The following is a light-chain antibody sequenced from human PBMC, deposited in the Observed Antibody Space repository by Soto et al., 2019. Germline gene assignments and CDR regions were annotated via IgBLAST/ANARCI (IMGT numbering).Light chain of an antibody. CDR1: QSVSSD. CDR3: QQYDNWPQT. J-gene: IGKJ1*01. Sequence: IVMTQSPATLSVSPWERATLSCRASQSVSSDLAWYQHKPGQAPRLLIYGASTRATGIPARFSGRGSGTEFTLTISSLQSVDFAVYYCQQYDNWPQTFGQGTKWIS. V-gene: IGKV3-15*01. CDR2: GAS.